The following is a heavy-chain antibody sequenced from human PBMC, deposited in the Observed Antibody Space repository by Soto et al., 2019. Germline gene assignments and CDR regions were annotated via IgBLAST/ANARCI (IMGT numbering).Heavy chain of an antibody. CDR2: IQYHGINK. CDR1: GFTFSTHG. Sequence: GSLRLSCAASGFTFSTHGMHWVRQAPGKGLEWVAFIQYHGINKDYADSVKGRFTISRDNSRNTLYLQMNSLRAEDTAVYYCARGLDYDSSGYYLDFWGQGALVTVSS. V-gene: IGHV3-30*02. J-gene: IGHJ4*02. D-gene: IGHD3-22*01. CDR3: ARGLDYDSSGYYLDF.